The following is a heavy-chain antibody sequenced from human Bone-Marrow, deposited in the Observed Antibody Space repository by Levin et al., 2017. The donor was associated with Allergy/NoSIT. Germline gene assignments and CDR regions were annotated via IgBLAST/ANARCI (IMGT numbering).Heavy chain of an antibody. CDR3: ARETGYVSAGFYYYMDV. D-gene: IGHD5-12*01. CDR2: ISAYNGET. Sequence: GASVKVSCKASGYSFTSYAISWVRQAPGQGPEWMGWISAYNGETHYAQNVQDRITMTIDTSTSTVYMELKSLRSDDTAVYYCARETGYVSAGFYYYMDVWGKGTTVTVSS. CDR1: GYSFTSYA. J-gene: IGHJ6*03. V-gene: IGHV1-18*01.